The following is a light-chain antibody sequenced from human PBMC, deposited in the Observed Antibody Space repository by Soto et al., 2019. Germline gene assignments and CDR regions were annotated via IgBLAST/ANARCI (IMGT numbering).Light chain of an antibody. CDR3: QQLNSYPRT. V-gene: IGKV1-9*01. J-gene: IGKJ5*01. Sequence: QLTQSPSSLSASVGDRVTITCRASQGISSYLAWYQQKPGKAPKLLIYAASTLQSGVPSRFSGSGSGTDFTLTISSLQPEDFATYYCQQLNSYPRTFGQGTRLEIK. CDR2: AAS. CDR1: QGISSY.